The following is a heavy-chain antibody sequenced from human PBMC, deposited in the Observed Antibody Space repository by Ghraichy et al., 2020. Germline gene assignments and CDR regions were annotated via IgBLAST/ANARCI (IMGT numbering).Heavy chain of an antibody. J-gene: IGHJ4*02. CDR3: AKASDYGDFEEFDY. V-gene: IGHV3-23*01. CDR2: LSVSGTTT. CDR1: GFTISTYA. D-gene: IGHD4-17*01. Sequence: GESLNISCVGSGFTISTYAMNWVRQIPGKGLEWVAGLSVSGTTTYYADSVKGRFTISKDNSKNTLYLQMESLRVDDTALYYCAKASDYGDFEEFDYWGQGTLVAVSS.